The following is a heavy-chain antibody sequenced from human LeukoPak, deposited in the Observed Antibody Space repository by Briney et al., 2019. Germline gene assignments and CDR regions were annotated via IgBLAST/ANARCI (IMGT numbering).Heavy chain of an antibody. D-gene: IGHD6-19*01. Sequence: SVKVSCKTSGGTFRSYAISWVRQAPGQGLEWMGGIIPIFGTANYAQKFQGRVTITADESTSTAYMELSSLRSEDTAVYYCARDREVAGTYYFDYWGQGTLVTVSS. J-gene: IGHJ4*02. CDR2: IIPIFGTA. CDR3: ARDREVAGTYYFDY. V-gene: IGHV1-69*01. CDR1: GGTFRSYA.